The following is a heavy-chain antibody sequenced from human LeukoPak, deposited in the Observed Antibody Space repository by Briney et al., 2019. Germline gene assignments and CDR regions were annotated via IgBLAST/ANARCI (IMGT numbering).Heavy chain of an antibody. Sequence: GGSLRLSCAASGFTFNTYGMHWVRQAPGKGLEWVTVIWYDGSNEYYADSVKGRFTISRDNSKNTLYLQMNSLRAEDTAVYYCASGSEAWRTDYWGQGTLDTVSS. D-gene: IGHD1-14*01. J-gene: IGHJ4*02. V-gene: IGHV3-33*01. CDR2: IWYDGSNE. CDR1: GFTFNTYG. CDR3: ASGSEAWRTDY.